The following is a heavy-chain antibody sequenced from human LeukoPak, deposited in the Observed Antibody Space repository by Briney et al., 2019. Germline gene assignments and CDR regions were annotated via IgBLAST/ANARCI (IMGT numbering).Heavy chain of an antibody. Sequence: GGSLRLSCAASGFTFSSYAMSWVRQAPGKGLEWVSAISDSGGSTYYADSVQGRFTISRDKSKNTPYPQMNSLRAEEPAVYSCATDLQLWPPHNWFDPWGQGTLVTVSS. CDR3: ATDLQLWPPHNWFDP. V-gene: IGHV3-23*01. J-gene: IGHJ5*02. D-gene: IGHD5-18*01. CDR2: ISDSGGST. CDR1: GFTFSSYA.